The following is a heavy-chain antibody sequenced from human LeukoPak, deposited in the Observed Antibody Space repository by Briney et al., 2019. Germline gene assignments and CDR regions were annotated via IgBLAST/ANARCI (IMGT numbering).Heavy chain of an antibody. Sequence: GGSLRLSCAASGFTFSSYDMSWVRQAPGKGLEWFSGISCSGDSTNYADSVKGRFTFSRDNSKHTVYLQMNSLRAEATAIYYCAKIRGTGSGWDYWGQGTLVNVSS. D-gene: IGHD6-19*01. V-gene: IGHV3-23*01. CDR2: ISCSGDST. CDR3: AKIRGTGSGWDY. J-gene: IGHJ4*02. CDR1: GFTFSSYD.